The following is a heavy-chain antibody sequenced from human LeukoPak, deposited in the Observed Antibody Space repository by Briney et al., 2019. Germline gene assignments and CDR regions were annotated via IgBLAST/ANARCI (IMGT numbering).Heavy chain of an antibody. Sequence: SETLSLTCAVYGGSFSGYYWSWIRQPPGKGLEWIGYIYYSGSTYYNPSLKSRVTISVDTSKNQFSLKLSSVTAADTAVYYCASLLRLGELSLYLAHWGQGTLVTVSS. D-gene: IGHD3-16*02. V-gene: IGHV4-30-4*08. CDR2: IYYSGST. CDR3: ASLLRLGELSLYLAH. CDR1: GGSFSGYY. J-gene: IGHJ4*02.